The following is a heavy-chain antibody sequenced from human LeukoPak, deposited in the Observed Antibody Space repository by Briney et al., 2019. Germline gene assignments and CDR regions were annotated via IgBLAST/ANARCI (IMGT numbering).Heavy chain of an antibody. Sequence: GGSLRLSCRASEFTFPDCFMDWVRQAPGKGLEWIGRITNRGNNYITHYAASVKGRFTISRDDSGSSLFLQMDGLKTEDTAVYYCSRARLGDGYNYVWGQGTLVAVSS. CDR3: SRARLGDGYNYV. D-gene: IGHD5-18*01. CDR1: EFTFPDCF. CDR2: ITNRGNNYIT. J-gene: IGHJ4*02. V-gene: IGHV3-72*01.